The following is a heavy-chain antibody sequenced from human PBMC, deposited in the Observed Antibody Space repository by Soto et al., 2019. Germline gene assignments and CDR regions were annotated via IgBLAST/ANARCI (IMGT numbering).Heavy chain of an antibody. CDR3: ARRGHGGYFDL. CDR2: IYYSGST. J-gene: IGHJ2*01. CDR1: GGSISSSSYY. V-gene: IGHV4-39*01. D-gene: IGHD3-3*01. Sequence: SETLSLTCTVAGGSISSSSYYWGWIRQPPGKGLEWIGSIYYSGSTYYNPSLKSRVTISVDTSKNQFSLKLSSVTAADTAVYYCARRGHGGYFDLWGRGTLVT.